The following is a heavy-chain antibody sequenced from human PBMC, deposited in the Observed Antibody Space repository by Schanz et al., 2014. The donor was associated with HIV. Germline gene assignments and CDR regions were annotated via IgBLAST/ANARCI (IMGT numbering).Heavy chain of an antibody. CDR2: IKSKTDGGTT. J-gene: IGHJ4*02. V-gene: IGHV3-15*01. Sequence: EVQLVESGGGLVKPGGSLRLSCAASGFTFSNAWMNWVRQAPGKGLEWVGRIKSKTDGGTTDYAAPVKGRFTISRDDAKNTLYLQMNSLRAEDTAMYYCAAGLIRYFFDYWGQGTLVTVSS. CDR1: GFTFSNAW. D-gene: IGHD2-21*01. CDR3: AAGLIRYFFDY.